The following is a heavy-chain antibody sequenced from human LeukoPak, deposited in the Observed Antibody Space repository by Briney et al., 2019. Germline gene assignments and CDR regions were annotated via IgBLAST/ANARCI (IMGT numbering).Heavy chain of an antibody. V-gene: IGHV3-23*01. J-gene: IGHJ3*02. Sequence: GGSLRLSCAASGFSFRNYAISWVRQAPGKGLEWVSSISGSGGSTYSADSVKGRFTISRENSNDTLYLQMNSLRADDTAMYYCAKDSEATITPLSAFDIWGQGTMVTVSS. D-gene: IGHD4-23*01. CDR3: AKDSEATITPLSAFDI. CDR2: ISGSGGST. CDR1: GFSFRNYA.